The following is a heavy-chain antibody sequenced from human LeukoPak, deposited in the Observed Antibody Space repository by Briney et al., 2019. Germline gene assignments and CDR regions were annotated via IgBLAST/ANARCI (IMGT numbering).Heavy chain of an antibody. Sequence: SETLSLTCTVSGGSISSSSYYWGWIRQPPGKGLEWIGSIYYSGSTYYNPSLKSRVTISVDTSKNQFSLKLSSVTAADTAVYYRARDNYSSGYYYPWFDPWGQGTLVTVSS. CDR3: ARDNYSSGYYYPWFDP. CDR2: IYYSGST. V-gene: IGHV4-39*02. J-gene: IGHJ5*02. D-gene: IGHD3-22*01. CDR1: GGSISSSSYY.